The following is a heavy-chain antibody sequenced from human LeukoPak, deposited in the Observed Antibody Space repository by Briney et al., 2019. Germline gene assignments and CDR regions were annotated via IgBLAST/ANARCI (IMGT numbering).Heavy chain of an antibody. CDR1: GFTFDDYG. J-gene: IGHJ6*03. CDR3: ARGPLSGYYYYSMDV. V-gene: IGHV3-20*04. CDR2: INWNGGST. Sequence: GGSLRLSCAASGFTFDDYGMSWVRQAPGKGLEWVSGINWNGGSTGYADSVKGRFTISRDNAKNSLYLQMNSLRAEDTALYYCARGPLSGYYYYSMDVWGKGNTVTVSS.